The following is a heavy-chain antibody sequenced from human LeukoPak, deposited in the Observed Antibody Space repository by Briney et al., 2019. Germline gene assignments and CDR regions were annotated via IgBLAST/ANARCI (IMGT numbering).Heavy chain of an antibody. D-gene: IGHD3-9*01. CDR3: AKEEVGFDWSGYYFDY. CDR2: IIPILGIA. Sequence: ASVKVSCKASGGTFSSYAISWVRQAPGQGLEWMGRIIPILGIANYAQKFQGRVTITADKSTSTAYMELSSLRSEDTAVYYCAKEEVGFDWSGYYFDYWGQGTLVTVSS. CDR1: GGTFSSYA. J-gene: IGHJ4*02. V-gene: IGHV1-69*04.